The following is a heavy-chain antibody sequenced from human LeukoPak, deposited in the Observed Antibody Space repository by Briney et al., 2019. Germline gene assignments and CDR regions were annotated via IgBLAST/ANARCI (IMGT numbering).Heavy chain of an antibody. D-gene: IGHD6-13*01. CDR1: GGTFSSYT. V-gene: IGHV1-69*02. Sequence: ASVKVSCKASGGTFSSYTISWVRQAPGQGLEWMGRIIPILGIANYAQKFQGRVTITADKSTSTAYMGLSSLRSEDTAVYYCARGSSSWDWFDPWGQGTLVTVSS. CDR3: ARGSSSWDWFDP. J-gene: IGHJ5*02. CDR2: IIPILGIA.